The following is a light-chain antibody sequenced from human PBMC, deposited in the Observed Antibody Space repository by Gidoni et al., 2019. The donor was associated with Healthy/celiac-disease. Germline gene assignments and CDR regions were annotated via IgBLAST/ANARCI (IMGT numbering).Light chain of an antibody. Sequence: EIVLTQSPATLSLSPGERATLSCRASQRGSSYLAWYQQKPGQAPRLLIYDASNSATGIPARFSGSASGTDFTLTISSLEPEDFAVYYCQQRSNWPPMYTFGQGTKLEIK. CDR1: QRGSSY. V-gene: IGKV3-11*01. J-gene: IGKJ2*01. CDR2: DAS. CDR3: QQRSNWPPMYT.